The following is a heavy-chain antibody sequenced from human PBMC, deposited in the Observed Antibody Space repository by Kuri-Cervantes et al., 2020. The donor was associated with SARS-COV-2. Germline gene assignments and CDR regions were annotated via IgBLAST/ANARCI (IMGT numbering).Heavy chain of an antibody. CDR1: GYTFTGYY. CDR2: INPTVGDT. CDR3: ARARSGTIDAFDI. V-gene: IGHV1-46*01. J-gene: IGHJ3*02. Sequence: ASVKVSCKASGYTFTGYYMHWVRQAPGQGPEWMGVINPTVGDTTYAQKFQGRVTMTRDTSTSTVYVELSSLRSEDTAVYYCARARSGTIDAFDIWGQGTMVTVSS. D-gene: IGHD3-10*01.